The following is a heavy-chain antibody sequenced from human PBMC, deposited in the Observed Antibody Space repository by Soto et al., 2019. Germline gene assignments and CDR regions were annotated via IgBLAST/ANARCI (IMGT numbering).Heavy chain of an antibody. CDR1: GYTFTSYG. D-gene: IGHD3-22*01. CDR2: ISAYNGNT. V-gene: IGHV1-18*01. J-gene: IGHJ6*02. Sequence: QVQLVQSGAEVKKPGASVKVSCKASGYTFTSYGISWVRQAPGQGLEWMGWISAYNGNTNYAQKLQGRVTMTTDTSTSTAYIELRSLRSDGTAVYYCACPGGYYDSSGYYNSYYGMDVWGQGTTVTVSS. CDR3: ACPGGYYDSSGYYNSYYGMDV.